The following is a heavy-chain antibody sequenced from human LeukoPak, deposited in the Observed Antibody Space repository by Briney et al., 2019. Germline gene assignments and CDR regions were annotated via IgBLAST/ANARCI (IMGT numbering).Heavy chain of an antibody. CDR3: ARVPTRRPLNWFDP. Sequence: PSETLSLTCAVYGGSFSGYYWSWIRQPPGKGLEWIGEINHSGSTNYNPSLKSRVTISVDTSNNQFSLRLSSVTAADTAVYYCARVPTRRPLNWFDPWGQGTLVTVSS. CDR2: INHSGST. J-gene: IGHJ5*02. CDR1: GGSFSGYY. V-gene: IGHV4-34*01.